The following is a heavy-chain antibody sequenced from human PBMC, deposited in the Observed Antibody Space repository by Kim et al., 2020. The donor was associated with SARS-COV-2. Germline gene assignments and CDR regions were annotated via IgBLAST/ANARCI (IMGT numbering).Heavy chain of an antibody. CDR2: IYYSGST. Sequence: SETLSLTCTVSGGSISSSSYYWGWIRQPPGKGLEWIGSIYYSGSTYYNPSLKSRVTISVDTSKNQFSLKLSSVTAADTAVYYCARSRRGYSSGVNWFDPWGQGTLVTVSS. V-gene: IGHV4-39*01. J-gene: IGHJ5*02. D-gene: IGHD3-22*01. CDR1: GGSISSSSYY. CDR3: ARSRRGYSSGVNWFDP.